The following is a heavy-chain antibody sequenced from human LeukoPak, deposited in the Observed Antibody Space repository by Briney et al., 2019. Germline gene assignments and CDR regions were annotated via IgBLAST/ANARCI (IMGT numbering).Heavy chain of an antibody. CDR1: GYTFTSYG. V-gene: IGHV1-2*02. D-gene: IGHD2-15*01. CDR3: ARDNVVVAATLADAFDI. CDR2: INPNSGGT. J-gene: IGHJ3*02. Sequence: ASVKVSCKASGYTFTSYGISWARQAPGQGLEWMGWINPNSGGTNYAQKFQGRVTMTRDTSISTAYMELSRLRSDDTAVYYCARDNVVVAATLADAFDIWGQGTMVTVSS.